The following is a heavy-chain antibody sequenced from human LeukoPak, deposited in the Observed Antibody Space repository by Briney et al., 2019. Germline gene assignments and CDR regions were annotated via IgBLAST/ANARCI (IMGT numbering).Heavy chain of an antibody. V-gene: IGHV3-23*01. D-gene: IGHD2-15*01. CDR3: AKDPGCGGSCYSGYYFDY. Sequence: GGSLRLSCAASGLTFSSYAMSWVRQAPGKGLEWVSAISGSGGSTYYADSVKGRFTISRDNSKNTLYLQMNSLRAEDTAVYYCAKDPGCGGSCYSGYYFDYWGQGTLVTVSS. J-gene: IGHJ4*02. CDR2: ISGSGGST. CDR1: GLTFSSYA.